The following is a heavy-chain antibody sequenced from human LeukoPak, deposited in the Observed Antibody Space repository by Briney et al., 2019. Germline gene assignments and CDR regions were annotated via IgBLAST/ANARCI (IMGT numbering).Heavy chain of an antibody. V-gene: IGHV4-38-2*02. J-gene: IGHJ5*02. Sequence: SETLSLTCTVSGYSISSGYYWGWIRQPPGKGLEWIGSIYHSGSTYYNPSLKSRVTISVDTSKNQFSLKLSSVTAADTAVYYWARDSRNWNYRAPDPWGQGTLVTVSS. CDR3: ARDSRNWNYRAPDP. CDR2: IYHSGST. D-gene: IGHD1-7*01. CDR1: GYSISSGYY.